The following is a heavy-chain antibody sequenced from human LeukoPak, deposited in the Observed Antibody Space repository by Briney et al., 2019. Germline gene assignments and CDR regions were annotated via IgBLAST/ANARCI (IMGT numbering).Heavy chain of an antibody. CDR1: GGSISSYY. CDR2: VYSDGR. D-gene: IGHD4-17*01. Sequence: PSETLSLTCTVSGGSISSYYWSWIRQPAGKGLEWIGRVYSDGRNYNPSLESRVTMSVDMPKSYFSLKLNSVTAADTAVYYCARGIYGDYGLGYWGQGILVTVSS. CDR3: ARGIYGDYGLGY. V-gene: IGHV4-4*07. J-gene: IGHJ4*02.